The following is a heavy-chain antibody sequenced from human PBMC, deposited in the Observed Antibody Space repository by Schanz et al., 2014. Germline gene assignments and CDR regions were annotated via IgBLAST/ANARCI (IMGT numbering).Heavy chain of an antibody. Sequence: EVQLVESGGGLVQPGGSLRLSCAASGFTLSNSDMHWVRQGTGKGLEWVSTIGYLGDTYYPDSGKVRFTVSRDSGQNSLYHQLNSMRAGDTAVYDCARGTGWSLPYRGQGGLVTVSS. V-gene: IGHV3-13*01. J-gene: IGHJ4*02. CDR2: IGYLGDT. CDR1: GFTLSNSD. CDR3: ARGTGWSLPY. D-gene: IGHD6-19*01.